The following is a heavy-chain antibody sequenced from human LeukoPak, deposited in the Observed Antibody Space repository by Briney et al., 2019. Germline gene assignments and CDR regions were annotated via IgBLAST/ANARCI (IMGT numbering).Heavy chain of an antibody. CDR2: INPSGGST. CDR3: ARGLEWLTRRHTWFDP. Sequence: GASVKVSCKASGYTLTSYYIHWVRQAPGQGLEWMGLINPSGGSTNYAQKFQGRVTMTRDTSTSTAYMELRSLRSDDTAVYYCARGLEWLTRRHTWFDPWGQGTLVTVSS. V-gene: IGHV1-46*01. J-gene: IGHJ5*02. D-gene: IGHD3-3*01. CDR1: GYTLTSYY.